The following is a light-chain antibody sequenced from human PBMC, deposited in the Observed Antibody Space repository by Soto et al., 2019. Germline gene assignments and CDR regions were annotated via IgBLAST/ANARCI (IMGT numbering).Light chain of an antibody. V-gene: IGLV2-14*01. CDR1: SSDVGGYNY. Sequence: QSVLTQPASVSGSPGQSITISCTGTSSDVGGYNYVSWYQQHPGKAPKLMIYDVSNRPSGVSNRFSGSKSGNTASLTISGLQAEDEADHYCRSYTRIPVSVFGTGTKVTDL. CDR3: RSYTRIPVSV. J-gene: IGLJ1*01. CDR2: DVS.